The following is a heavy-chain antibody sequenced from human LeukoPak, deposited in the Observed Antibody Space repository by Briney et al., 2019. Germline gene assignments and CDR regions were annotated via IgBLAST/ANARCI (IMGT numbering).Heavy chain of an antibody. D-gene: IGHD6-13*01. CDR1: GGSISSSSYY. J-gene: IGHJ5*02. CDR2: IYYSGST. Sequence: KASETLSLTCTVSGGSISSSSYYWGWIRQPPGKGLEWIGSIYYSGSTYYNPSLKSRVTISVDTSKNQFSLKLSSVTAADTAVYYCARKGRSSWMGDWFDPWGQGTLVTVSS. V-gene: IGHV4-39*01. CDR3: ARKGRSSWMGDWFDP.